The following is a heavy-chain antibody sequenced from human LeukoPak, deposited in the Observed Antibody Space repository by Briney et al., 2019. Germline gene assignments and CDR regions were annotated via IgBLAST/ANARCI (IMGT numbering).Heavy chain of an antibody. CDR2: ISYDGMNK. CDR1: GFTFSSYG. J-gene: IGHJ6*02. Sequence: GRSLRLSCAASGFTFSSYGLHWVRQAPGKGLEWVSFISYDGMNKYYADSVRGRFTISRDNSKDTLSLQMNNLRAEDTAVYYCAKWGNDYEPWLVQGSYFGMDVWGQGTTVTVSS. D-gene: IGHD6-19*01. V-gene: IGHV3-30*18. CDR3: AKWGNDYEPWLVQGSYFGMDV.